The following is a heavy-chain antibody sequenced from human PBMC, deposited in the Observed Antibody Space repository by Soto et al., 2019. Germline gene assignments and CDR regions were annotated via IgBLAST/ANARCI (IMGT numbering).Heavy chain of an antibody. D-gene: IGHD4-17*01. CDR2: IYYSGST. Sequence: QVQLQESGPGLVKPSETLSLTCTVSGGSISSYYWSWIRQPPGKGLEWIGYIYYSGSTNYNPSLKSRVTISVDTSKNQFSLKLSSVTAADTPAYYCARHGLTTGLGYSYYYMDVWGRGTTVTVSS. CDR1: GGSISSYY. J-gene: IGHJ6*03. V-gene: IGHV4-59*08. CDR3: ARHGLTTGLGYSYYYMDV.